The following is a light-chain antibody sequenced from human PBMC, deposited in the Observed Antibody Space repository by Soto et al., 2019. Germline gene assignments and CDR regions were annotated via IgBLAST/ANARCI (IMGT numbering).Light chain of an antibody. CDR3: QYYNNYCWT. Sequence: DIQLTQSPSTLSASVGDRVTITCRASQSISSWLAWYQQKPGKAPKFLIYKTSNLESGVPSRFSGSRSGTEFTRTISSLQPDDFATYYCQYYNNYCWTFGQGTKVEIK. CDR1: QSISSW. V-gene: IGKV1-5*03. CDR2: KTS. J-gene: IGKJ1*01.